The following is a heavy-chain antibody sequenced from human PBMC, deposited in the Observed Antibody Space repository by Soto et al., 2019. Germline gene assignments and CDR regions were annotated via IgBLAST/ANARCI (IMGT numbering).Heavy chain of an antibody. V-gene: IGHV3-30*18. CDR1: GFTFSSYG. Sequence: GGSLRLSCAASGFTFSSYGMHWVRQAPGKGLEWVAVISYDGSNKYYADSVKGRFTISRDNSKNTLYLQMNSLRAEDTAVYYCAKEDYASAFDIWGQGTMVTVSS. J-gene: IGHJ3*02. D-gene: IGHD4-17*01. CDR2: ISYDGSNK. CDR3: AKEDYASAFDI.